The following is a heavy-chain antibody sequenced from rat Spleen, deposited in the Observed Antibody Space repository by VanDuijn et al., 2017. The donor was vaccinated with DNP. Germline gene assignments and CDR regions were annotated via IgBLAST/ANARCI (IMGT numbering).Heavy chain of an antibody. CDR2: IGSPAYAP. CDR3: ASWAPIAPISAANY. D-gene: IGHD1-2*01. CDR1: GFTFSAYY. V-gene: IGHV5-22*01. Sequence: EVQLVESGGGLVQPGRSLKLSCAASGFTFSAYYMAWVRQAPAKGLEWVAYIGSPAYAPYYADSVKGRFTISRDNAENTLHLQMNSLRSEDSATYYCASWAPIAPISAANYWGQGVMVTVSS. J-gene: IGHJ2*01.